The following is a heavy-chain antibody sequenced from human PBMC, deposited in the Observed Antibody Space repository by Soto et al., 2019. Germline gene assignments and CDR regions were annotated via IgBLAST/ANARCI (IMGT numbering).Heavy chain of an antibody. CDR1: GFTVSSIC. Sequence: PGGFLRLSCAASGFTVSSICRSWVRQAPGKGLEWVSVIYSGGSTYYADSVKGRFTISRDNSKNTLYLQMNSLRAEDTAVYYCARAFVVAATYYYGMDVWGQGTTVTVSS. CDR2: IYSGGST. CDR3: ARAFVVAATYYYGMDV. V-gene: IGHV3-53*01. D-gene: IGHD2-15*01. J-gene: IGHJ6*02.